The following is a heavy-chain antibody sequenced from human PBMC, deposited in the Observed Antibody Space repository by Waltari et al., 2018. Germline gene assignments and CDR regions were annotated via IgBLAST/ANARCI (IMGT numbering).Heavy chain of an antibody. V-gene: IGHV4-34*01. CDR2: INHSGST. Sequence: QLQLQESGPGLLKPSETLSLTCAVYGGSFSGYYWSWIRQPPGKGLEWIGEINHSGSTNYNPSLKSRVTISVDTSKNQFSLKLSSVTAADTAVYYCARGDAAGTMDYWGQGTLVTVSS. D-gene: IGHD6-13*01. CDR1: GGSFSGYY. J-gene: IGHJ4*02. CDR3: ARGDAAGTMDY.